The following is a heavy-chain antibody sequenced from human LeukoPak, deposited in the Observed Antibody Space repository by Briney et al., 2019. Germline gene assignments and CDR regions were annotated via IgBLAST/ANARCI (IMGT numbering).Heavy chain of an antibody. CDR1: GFTFSSYW. CDR3: ARTASYSGSYYGYFQH. V-gene: IGHV3-74*01. CDR2: INTDGSST. Sequence: GGSLRLSCTATGFTFSSYWMHWVRQAPGKGLVWVSLINTDGSSTNYADSVKGRFTISRDNAKNTLYLQMNSLRAEDTAVYYCARTASYSGSYYGYFQHWGQGTLVTVSS. D-gene: IGHD1-26*01. J-gene: IGHJ1*01.